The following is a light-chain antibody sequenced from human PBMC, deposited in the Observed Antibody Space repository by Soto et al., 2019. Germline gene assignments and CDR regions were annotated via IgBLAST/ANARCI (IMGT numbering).Light chain of an antibody. J-gene: IGLJ1*01. CDR3: NSYTSSSTYV. CDR2: EVS. Sequence: QSALTQPASVSGSPGQSITISCTGASSXVGSYNYVSWYQQHPGKAPKLMICEVSNRPSGVSHRFSGSKSGNTASLTISGLQAEDEADYYCNSYTSSSTYVLGTGTKVTVL. CDR1: SSXVGSYNY. V-gene: IGLV2-14*01.